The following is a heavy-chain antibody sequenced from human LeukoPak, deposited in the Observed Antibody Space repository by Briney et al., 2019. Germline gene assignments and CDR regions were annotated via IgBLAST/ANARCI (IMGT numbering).Heavy chain of an antibody. V-gene: IGHV1-2*02. CDR3: ASGYRFGN. J-gene: IGHJ4*02. CDR2: INPNSGAT. Sequence: ASVKVSCKASEYTFTGYYMRWVRQAPGQGLEWMGWINPNSGATDYAQNFQGRVTLTRDTSISTAYMELSRLRSDDTAVYYCASGYRFGNWSQGTLVTVSS. CDR1: EYTFTGYY. D-gene: IGHD5-18*01.